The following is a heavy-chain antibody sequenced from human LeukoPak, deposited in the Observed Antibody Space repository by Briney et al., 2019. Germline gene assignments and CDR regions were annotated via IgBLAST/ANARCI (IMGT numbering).Heavy chain of an antibody. CDR1: GGTFSSYA. CDR3: ARDLRGLQGSDP. CDR2: IIPIFGTA. V-gene: IGHV1-69*01. J-gene: IGHJ5*02. D-gene: IGHD4-11*01. Sequence: SVKVSCKASGGTFSSYAISWVRQAPGQGLEWMGGIIPIFGTANYAQKFQGRVTITADETTSTAYMELSSLRSEDTAVYYCARDLRGLQGSDPWGQGTLVTVSS.